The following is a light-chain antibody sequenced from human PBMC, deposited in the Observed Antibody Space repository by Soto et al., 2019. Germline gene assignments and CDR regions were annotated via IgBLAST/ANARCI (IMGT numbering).Light chain of an antibody. CDR2: AAS. V-gene: IGKV1-5*01. Sequence: DIQMTQSPSTLSASVGDRVTITCRASQTISNWLAWYQQKPGKAPTLLIYAASTLESGVPSRFSATVSGTEFSLTITSLQPEDFATYYCQQLFDSPITFGQGTRLEI. CDR3: QQLFDSPIT. CDR1: QTISNW. J-gene: IGKJ5*01.